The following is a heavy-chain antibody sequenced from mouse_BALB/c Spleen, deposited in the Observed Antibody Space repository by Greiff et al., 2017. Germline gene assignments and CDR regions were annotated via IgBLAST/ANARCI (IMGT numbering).Heavy chain of an antibody. J-gene: IGHJ3*01. CDR2: ISYDGSN. V-gene: IGHV3-6*02. D-gene: IGHD2-4*01. Sequence: EVQLQQSGPGLVKPSQSLSLTCSVTGYSITSGYYWNWIRQFPGNKLEWMGYISYDGSNNYNPSLKNRISITRDTSKNQFFLKLNSVTTEDTATYYCASHYDYDVAYWGQGTLVTVSA. CDR3: ASHYDYDVAY. CDR1: GYSITSGYY.